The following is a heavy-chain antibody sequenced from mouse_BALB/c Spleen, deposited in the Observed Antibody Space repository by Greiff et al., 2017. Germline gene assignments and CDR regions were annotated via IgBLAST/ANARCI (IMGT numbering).Heavy chain of an antibody. J-gene: IGHJ2*01. CDR2: IDPENGNT. D-gene: IGHD2-14*01. CDR1: GFNIKDYY. CDR3: ARWYRSHFDD. V-gene: IGHV14-1*02. Sequence: LVESGAELVRPGALVKLSCKASGFNIKDYYMHWVKQRPEQGLEWIGWIDPENGNTIYDPKFQGKASITADTSSNTAYLQLSSLTSEDTAVYYCARWYRSHFDDWGQGTTLTVSS.